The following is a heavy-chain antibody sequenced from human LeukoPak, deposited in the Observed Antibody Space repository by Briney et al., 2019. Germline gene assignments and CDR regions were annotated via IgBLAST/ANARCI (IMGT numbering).Heavy chain of an antibody. Sequence: GRSLRLSCAASGFTFDDYAMHWVRQAPGKGLEWVSGISWNSGSIGYADSVKGRFTISRDNAKNSLYLQMNSLRAEDMALYYCAKGSRSSGWYNWFDPWGPGTLVTVSS. D-gene: IGHD6-19*01. V-gene: IGHV3-9*03. CDR2: ISWNSGSI. CDR1: GFTFDDYA. J-gene: IGHJ5*02. CDR3: AKGSRSSGWYNWFDP.